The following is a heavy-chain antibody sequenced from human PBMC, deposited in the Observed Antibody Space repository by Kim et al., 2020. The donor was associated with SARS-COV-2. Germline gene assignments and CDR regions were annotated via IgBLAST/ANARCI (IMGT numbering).Heavy chain of an antibody. Sequence: GGSLRLSCAASGFTFSSYAMSWVRQAPGKGLEWVSAISGSGGSTYYADSVKGRFTISRDNSKNTLYLQMNSLRAEDTAVYYCARSDSSGYYYENYWGQGTLVTVSS. CDR2: ISGSGGST. CDR1: GFTFSSYA. D-gene: IGHD3-22*01. J-gene: IGHJ4*02. V-gene: IGHV3-23*01. CDR3: ARSDSSGYYYENY.